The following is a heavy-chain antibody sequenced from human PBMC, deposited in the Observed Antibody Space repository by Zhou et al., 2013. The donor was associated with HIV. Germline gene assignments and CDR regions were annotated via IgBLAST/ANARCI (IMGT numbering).Heavy chain of an antibody. CDR2: ITPNTGVT. CDR1: GYTFTGYH. Sequence: QVQLVQSGTEVKKPGASVKVSCKASGYTFTGYHIQWVRQAPGQGLEWMGWITPNTGVTKYAQKFQGRVTITRDTSISTAYMELSRLRSDDTAVYYCGRDGTGWFQDYWGQGTLGHRLL. J-gene: IGHJ4*02. V-gene: IGHV1-2*02. CDR3: GRDGTGWFQDY. D-gene: IGHD6-19*01.